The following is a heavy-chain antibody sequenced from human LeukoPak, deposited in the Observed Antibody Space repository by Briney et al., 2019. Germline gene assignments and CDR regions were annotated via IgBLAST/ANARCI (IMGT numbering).Heavy chain of an antibody. D-gene: IGHD4-17*01. CDR2: ISAYNGNT. CDR1: GYTFTNYG. V-gene: IGHV1-18*01. Sequence: ASVKVSCKASGYTFTNYGISWVRQAPGQGLEWMGWISAYNGNTNYAQKLQGRVTMTTDTSTSTAYMELRSLRSDDTAVYYCARDVDYGDQYYFDYWGQGTLVTVSS. J-gene: IGHJ4*02. CDR3: ARDVDYGDQYYFDY.